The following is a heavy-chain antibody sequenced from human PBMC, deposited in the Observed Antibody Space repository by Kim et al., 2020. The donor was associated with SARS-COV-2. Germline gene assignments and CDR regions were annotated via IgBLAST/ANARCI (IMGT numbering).Heavy chain of an antibody. J-gene: IGHJ2*01. CDR3: ARRIGVAGQWYFDL. Sequence: YNPSLKNRVTVSVDTSNNQLSLKLSSVTAADTAIYYCARRIGVAGQWYFDLWGRGTLVTVSS. V-gene: IGHV4-39*01. D-gene: IGHD6-19*01.